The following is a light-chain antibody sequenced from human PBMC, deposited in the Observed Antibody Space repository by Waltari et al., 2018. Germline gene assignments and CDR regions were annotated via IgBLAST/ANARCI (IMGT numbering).Light chain of an antibody. CDR2: EVS. CDR3: SSYVGSNTLL. Sequence: QAALTPPRSVSGSPGQSVTISCPGTSSDIGGYNFVSWFQQHPGTAPKLMIYEVSKRPSGVSDRFSGSKSGNTASLTISGLQAEDEADYYCSSYVGSNTLLFGGGTRLTVL. J-gene: IGLJ2*01. CDR1: SSDIGGYNF. V-gene: IGLV2-11*01.